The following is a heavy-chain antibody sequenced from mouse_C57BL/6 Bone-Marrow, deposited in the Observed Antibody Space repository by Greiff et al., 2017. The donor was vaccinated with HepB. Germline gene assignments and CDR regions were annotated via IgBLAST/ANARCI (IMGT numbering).Heavy chain of an antibody. Sequence: QVQLQQSGAELARPGASVKLSCKASGYTFTSYGISWVKQRTGQGLEWIGEIYPRSGNTYYNEKFKGKATLTADKSSSSAYMELRSLTSEDSAVYFCARRRAPGTWFAYWGQGTLVTVSA. J-gene: IGHJ3*01. CDR1: GYTFTSYG. CDR3: ARRRAPGTWFAY. V-gene: IGHV1-81*01. D-gene: IGHD3-3*01. CDR2: IYPRSGNT.